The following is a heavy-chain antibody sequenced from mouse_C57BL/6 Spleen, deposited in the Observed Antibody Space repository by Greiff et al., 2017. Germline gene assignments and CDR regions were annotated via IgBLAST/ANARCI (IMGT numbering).Heavy chain of an antibody. D-gene: IGHD2-2*01. CDR3: ARDGYYDAMDD. V-gene: IGHV3-6*01. Sequence: VQLKESGPGLVKPSQSLSLTCSVTGYSITSGYYWNWIRQFPGNKLEWMGYISYDGSNNYNPSLKNRISITRDTSKNQFFLKLNSVTTEDTATYYCARDGYYDAMDDWGQGTSVTVSS. CDR2: ISYDGSN. J-gene: IGHJ4*01. CDR1: GYSITSGYY.